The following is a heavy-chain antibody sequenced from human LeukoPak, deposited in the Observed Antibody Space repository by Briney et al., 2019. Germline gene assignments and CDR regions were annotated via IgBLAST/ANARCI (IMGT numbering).Heavy chain of an antibody. J-gene: IGHJ5*02. Sequence: GESLKISSKGSGYSFTSYWIGWLRQMPGKGLEWMGIIYPGDSDTRYSPSFQCQVTISADKSISTAYLQWSSLKASDTAMYSCARARGAITDSWSGYTTNWFDPWGQGILVTVSS. CDR3: ARARGAITDSWSGYTTNWFDP. V-gene: IGHV5-51*01. CDR2: IYPGDSDT. D-gene: IGHD3-3*01. CDR1: GYSFTSYW.